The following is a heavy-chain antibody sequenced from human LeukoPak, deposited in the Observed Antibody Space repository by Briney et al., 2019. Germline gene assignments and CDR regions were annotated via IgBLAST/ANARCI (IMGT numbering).Heavy chain of an antibody. D-gene: IGHD1-26*01. V-gene: IGHV4-39*01. CDR2: IYYSGST. Sequence: SETLSLTCTVSGGSISSSSDYWAWIRQPPGKGLEWIGSIYYSGSTYYNSSLKSRVTVSVDTSKNQFSLKLSSVNAADTAVYYCARHIYSGSYSRWFDPWGQGTLVTVSS. J-gene: IGHJ5*02. CDR1: GGSISSSSDY. CDR3: ARHIYSGSYSRWFDP.